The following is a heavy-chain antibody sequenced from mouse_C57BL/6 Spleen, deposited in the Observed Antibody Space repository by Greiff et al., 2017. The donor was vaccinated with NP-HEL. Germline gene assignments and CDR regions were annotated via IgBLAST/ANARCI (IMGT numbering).Heavy chain of an antibody. J-gene: IGHJ2*01. V-gene: IGHV5-4*03. D-gene: IGHD2-5*01. CDR1: GFTFSSYA. CDR3: ATAYYSKGYYFDY. CDR2: ISDGGSYT. Sequence: EVNVVESGGGLVKPGGSLKLSCAASGFTFSSYAMSWVRQTPEKRLEWVATISDGGSYTYYPDNVKGRFTISSDDAKNNLYLQMSHLKSEDTAMYYCATAYYSKGYYFDYWGQGTTLTVSS.